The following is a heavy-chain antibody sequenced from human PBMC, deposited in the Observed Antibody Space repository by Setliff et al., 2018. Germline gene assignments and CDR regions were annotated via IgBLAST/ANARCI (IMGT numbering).Heavy chain of an antibody. CDR1: GGSISSTNYY. CDR3: ARTGTYRYFDY. J-gene: IGHJ4*02. Sequence: KPSETLSLTCTVSGGSISSTNYYWGWIRQPPGKGLEWIGTIYYRGDTYYNASLKSRLTLSVDTSKNQVSLNLRSVTAADTAVYYCARTGTYRYFDYWGQGTQVTVSS. V-gene: IGHV4-39*01. D-gene: IGHD1-1*01. CDR2: IYYRGDT.